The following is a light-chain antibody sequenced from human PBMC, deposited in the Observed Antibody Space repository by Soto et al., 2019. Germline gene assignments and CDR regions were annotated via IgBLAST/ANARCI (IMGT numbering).Light chain of an antibody. CDR2: AAS. J-gene: IGKJ4*01. CDR1: QGISSW. CDR3: QQTTSFPLT. V-gene: IGKV1-12*01. Sequence: DIQMTQSPSFVSASVGDRVTITCRASQGISSWLAWYQHKPGRAPKLLIHAASSLESGVPSRFGGSGSGTGFTLTIRSLQPEEFATYYCQQTTSFPLTFGGGTKVEIK.